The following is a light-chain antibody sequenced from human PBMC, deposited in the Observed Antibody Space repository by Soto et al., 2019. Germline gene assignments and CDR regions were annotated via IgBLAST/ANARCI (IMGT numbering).Light chain of an antibody. V-gene: IGLV8-61*01. CDR3: VLYMGSGLWV. J-gene: IGLJ3*02. CDR2: STN. CDR1: SGSVSTSYY. Sequence: TVVTQEPSFSVSPGRTVTLTCGLSSGSVSTSYYPSWYQQTPGQAPRTLIYSTNTRSSGVPDRFSGSILGNKAALTITGAQADDESDYYCVLYMGSGLWVFGGGTKL.